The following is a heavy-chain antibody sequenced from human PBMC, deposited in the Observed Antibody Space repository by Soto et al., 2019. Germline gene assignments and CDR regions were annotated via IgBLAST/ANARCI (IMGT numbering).Heavy chain of an antibody. CDR3: ARGGGVVEWLLNWFDP. Sequence: SETLSLTCTVSGGSISRYYWSWIRQPPGKGLEWIGYIYYSGSTNYNPSLKSRVTISVDTSKNQFSLKLSSVTAADTAVYYCARGGGVVEWLLNWFDPWGQGTLVTVSS. V-gene: IGHV4-59*01. D-gene: IGHD3-3*01. CDR1: GGSISRYY. CDR2: IYYSGST. J-gene: IGHJ5*02.